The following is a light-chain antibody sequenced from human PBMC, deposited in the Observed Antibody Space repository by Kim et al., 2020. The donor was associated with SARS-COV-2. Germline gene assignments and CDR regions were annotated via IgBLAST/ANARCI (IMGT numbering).Light chain of an antibody. J-gene: IGLJ3*02. V-gene: IGLV2-14*01. Sequence: QSALTQPASVSGSPGQSITISCTGTSSDVGGYDHVTWYQQYPGKAPKLMICEVSNRPSGVANRFSGSKSGNTASLTISGLQAEDEADYYCSSYTRTNTWVFGAGTQLTVL. CDR3: SSYTRTNTWV. CDR1: SSDVGGYDH. CDR2: EVS.